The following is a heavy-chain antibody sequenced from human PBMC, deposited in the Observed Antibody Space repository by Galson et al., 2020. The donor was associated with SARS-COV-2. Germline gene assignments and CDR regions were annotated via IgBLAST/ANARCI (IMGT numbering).Heavy chain of an antibody. D-gene: IGHD3-10*01. J-gene: IGHJ3*02. Sequence: GGSLRLSCAASGFTFSGCAMHWVRQASGKWLEWVGRIRSKTNSYATTYAASVTGRFTISRDDSKNTAYLQMNSLKTEDTAVYYCARINPSPGIYYDAFDIWGQGAMVTVSS. CDR2: IRSKTNSYAT. V-gene: IGHV3-73*01. CDR1: GFTFSGCA. CDR3: ARINPSPGIYYDAFDI.